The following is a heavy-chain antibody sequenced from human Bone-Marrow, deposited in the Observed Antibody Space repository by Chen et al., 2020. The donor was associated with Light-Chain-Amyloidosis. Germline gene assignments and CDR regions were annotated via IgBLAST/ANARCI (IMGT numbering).Heavy chain of an antibody. CDR1: GGSISSGGHY. D-gene: IGHD3-10*01. J-gene: IGHJ1*01. CDR2: IYSSGNT. Sequence: QVQLQESGPRLVKPSQTLSLTCIVSGGSISSGGHYWSWIRQHPGKGLEWIGYIYSSGNTNYNPSLKSRVTISVDTSKHQFSLKLSSVTAADTAVYYCARDGGSGSDDLREYFQDWGHGILVTVSS. V-gene: IGHV4-31*03. CDR3: ARDGGSGSDDLREYFQD.